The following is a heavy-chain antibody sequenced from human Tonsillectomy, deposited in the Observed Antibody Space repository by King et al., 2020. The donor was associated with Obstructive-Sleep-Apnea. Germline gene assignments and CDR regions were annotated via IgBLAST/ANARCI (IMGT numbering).Heavy chain of an antibody. V-gene: IGHV3-21*01. CDR2: IISSGTYI. D-gene: IGHD3-9*01. CDR3: ARVYYDILTGYGGYADY. CDR1: GFTFSRYT. Sequence: VQLVESGGGLVKPGGSLRLSCAASGFTFSRYTMNWVRQAPGKGLEWVSSIISSGTYIHYADSVKGRFTISRDNAENSLYLQMKSLRAEDTAVYYCARVYYDILTGYGGYADYWGQGTLVTVSS. J-gene: IGHJ4*02.